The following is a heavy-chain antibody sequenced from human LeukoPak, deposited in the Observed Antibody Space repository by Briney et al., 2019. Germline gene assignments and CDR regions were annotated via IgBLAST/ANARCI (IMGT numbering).Heavy chain of an antibody. Sequence: GGSLRLSCAASGFTFSSYSMNWVRQAPGEGLEWVANINEDGRDKYYVDSVKGRFTISRYNAGNSLFLQMDRLRAEDTGVYYCARGRGTPDYWGQGTLVSVSS. D-gene: IGHD1-1*01. CDR3: ARGRGTPDY. CDR2: INEDGRDK. V-gene: IGHV3-7*02. J-gene: IGHJ4*02. CDR1: GFTFSSYS.